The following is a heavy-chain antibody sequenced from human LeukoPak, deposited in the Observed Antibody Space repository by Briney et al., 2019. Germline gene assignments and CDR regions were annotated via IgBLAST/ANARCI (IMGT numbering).Heavy chain of an antibody. D-gene: IGHD3-9*01. CDR2: ISADGTST. J-gene: IGHJ5*02. Sequence: GGSLRLSCAASGFTFSSFWMHWVRQAPGKGLVWVSRISADGTSTTYADSVKGRFTISRDDATHTLYLQMSSLTAEDTAVYYCARALIGYFNWFDPWGQGTLVTVSS. V-gene: IGHV3-74*01. CDR1: GFTFSSFW. CDR3: ARALIGYFNWFDP.